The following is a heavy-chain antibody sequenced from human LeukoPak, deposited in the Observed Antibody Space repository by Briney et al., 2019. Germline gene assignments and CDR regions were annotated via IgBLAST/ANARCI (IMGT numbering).Heavy chain of an antibody. CDR2: ISGSGGAT. J-gene: IGHJ4*02. Sequence: PGGSLRLSCAASGFTFSSYAMSWVRQAPGKGLEWVSAISGSGGATFYADSVKGRFTISRDNSKNTLYLQMNSLRAEDTAVYYCAKDRGIAAAGLDYWGQGTLVTVSS. V-gene: IGHV3-23*01. CDR1: GFTFSSYA. D-gene: IGHD6-13*01. CDR3: AKDRGIAAAGLDY.